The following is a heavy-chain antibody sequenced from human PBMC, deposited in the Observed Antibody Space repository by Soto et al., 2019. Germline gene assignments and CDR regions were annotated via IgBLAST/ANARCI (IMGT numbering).Heavy chain of an antibody. J-gene: IGHJ4*02. V-gene: IGHV3-23*01. CDR3: MKRTAVFGVADY. D-gene: IGHD3-3*01. CDR1: GFTFTDYG. Sequence: EVQLLESGGGLVQPGGSLRLSCVASGFTFTDYGLGWVRQAPGKGLGCLSLISGGGDKVYYADSVKGRFTISRDNARNTLYLQMSSLGAEDTAVYYCMKRTAVFGVADYWGQGTLVTVSS. CDR2: ISGGGDKV.